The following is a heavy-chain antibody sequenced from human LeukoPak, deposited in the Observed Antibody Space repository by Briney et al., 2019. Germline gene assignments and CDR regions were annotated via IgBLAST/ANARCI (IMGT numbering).Heavy chain of an antibody. CDR1: GFTFSNHW. V-gene: IGHV3-74*01. CDR3: SKDLTSDFGGDLDP. Sequence: GGSLRLSCAASGFTFSNHWMHWVRQVPGKGLVWVSRINTDGNTINYADSVKGRSTISRDNSKSTVYLQMNSLRVEDAAVYYCSKDLTSDFGGDLDPWGQGTLVTVSS. CDR2: INTDGNTI. D-gene: IGHD3-10*01. J-gene: IGHJ5*02.